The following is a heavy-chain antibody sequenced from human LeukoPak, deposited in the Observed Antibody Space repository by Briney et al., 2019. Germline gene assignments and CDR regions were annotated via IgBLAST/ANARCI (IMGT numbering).Heavy chain of an antibody. CDR1: GFTFSRYS. V-gene: IGHV3-48*02. J-gene: IGHJ6*02. CDR2: MRSSSSTI. CDR3: ARDYDILTGYAYYYYGMDV. Sequence: PGGSLRLSCAASGFTFSRYSMNWVRQAPGKGLEWVSNMRSSSSTINYADSVKGRFDTSRDNAKNSLYLQMNSLRDEDTAVYYCARDYDILTGYAYYYYGMDVWGQGTTVTVSS. D-gene: IGHD3-9*01.